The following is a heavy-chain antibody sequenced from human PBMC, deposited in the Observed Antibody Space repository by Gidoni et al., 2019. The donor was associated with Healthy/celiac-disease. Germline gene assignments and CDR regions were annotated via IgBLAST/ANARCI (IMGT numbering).Heavy chain of an antibody. Sequence: QVQLVESGGGLVKPGASLRLSCAASGFSFSDYYMSGIRPAPGKGLEWVSYISSSGSTIYDADSVKSRFTISRDNAKNSLYLQMNSLRAEDTAVYYCARYYDIWSGFDYWGQGTLVTVSS. D-gene: IGHD3-3*01. J-gene: IGHJ4*02. CDR2: ISSSGSTI. V-gene: IGHV3-11*01. CDR3: ARYYDIWSGFDY. CDR1: GFSFSDYY.